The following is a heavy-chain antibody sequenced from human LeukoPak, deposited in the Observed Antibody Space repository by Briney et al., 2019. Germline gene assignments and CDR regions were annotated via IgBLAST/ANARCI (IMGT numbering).Heavy chain of an antibody. Sequence: SETLSLTCTVSGGSISSSSYYWGWIRQPPGKGLEWIGSIYYSGSTYYNLSLKSRVTISVDTSKNQFSLKLSSVTAADTAVYYCARGSSSWSYFDYWGQGTLVTVSS. CDR3: ARGSSSWSYFDY. V-gene: IGHV4-39*01. CDR2: IYYSGST. D-gene: IGHD6-13*01. CDR1: GGSISSSSYY. J-gene: IGHJ4*02.